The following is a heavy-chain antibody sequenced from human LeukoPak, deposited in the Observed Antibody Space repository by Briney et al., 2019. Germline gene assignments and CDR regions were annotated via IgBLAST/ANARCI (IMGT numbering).Heavy chain of an antibody. CDR2: ISYSGST. CDR1: GGSFSSYY. D-gene: IGHD3-10*01. V-gene: IGHV4-59*01. CDR3: ARTLYYYGSGSYHDYFDY. J-gene: IGHJ4*02. Sequence: PSETLSLTCTVSGGSFSSYYWSWIRQPPGKGLEWIGYISYSGSTKYNPSLKSRVTISVDTSKNQFSLKLSSVTAADTAVYYCARTLYYYGSGSYHDYFDYWGQGNLVTVSS.